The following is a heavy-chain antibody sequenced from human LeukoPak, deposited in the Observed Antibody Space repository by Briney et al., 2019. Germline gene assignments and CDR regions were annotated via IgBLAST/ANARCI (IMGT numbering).Heavy chain of an antibody. CDR1: GFTFSNYE. CDR3: ERGRLLRLTYVFDS. CDR2: ISRGGDTI. V-gene: IGHV3-48*03. Sequence: GGSLRLSCAASGFTFSNYEVHWVRQAPGEGLEWLSYISRGGDTIYYADSVKGRFTISSDSANNSLYLQMNNLRAEDTAVYYCERGRLLRLTYVFDSWGQGTLVTVS. D-gene: IGHD1-26*01. J-gene: IGHJ4*02.